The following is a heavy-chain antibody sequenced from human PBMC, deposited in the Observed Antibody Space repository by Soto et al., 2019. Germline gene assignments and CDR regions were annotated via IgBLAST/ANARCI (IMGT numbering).Heavy chain of an antibody. CDR3: AAISSGYYRVFDY. CDR2: ILVGSGQT. V-gene: IGHV1-58*01. J-gene: IGHJ4*02. D-gene: IGHD3-22*01. Sequence: SVKVSCKASGATFTSSTVNWVRQARGQPPEWIGWILVGSGQTNSAQKFRGRVAITRDMSTYTAYLELNSLRSDDSAVYYCAAISSGYYRVFDYWGQGTPVTVS. CDR1: GATFTSST.